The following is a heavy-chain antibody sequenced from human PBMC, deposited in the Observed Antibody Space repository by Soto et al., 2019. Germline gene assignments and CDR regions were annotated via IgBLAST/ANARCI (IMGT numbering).Heavy chain of an antibody. V-gene: IGHV3-30-3*01. Sequence: PVGSLRLSCAASGFTFPTYTMHWARQAPGKGLEWVAGIAYDGSNKFYADLVKGRFTISRDNSKNTLFLQMNSLRTEDTAVYYCARSGGSLDYWGRGTLVTVSS. CDR3: ARSGGSLDY. D-gene: IGHD1-26*01. J-gene: IGHJ4*02. CDR1: GFTFPTYT. CDR2: IAYDGSNK.